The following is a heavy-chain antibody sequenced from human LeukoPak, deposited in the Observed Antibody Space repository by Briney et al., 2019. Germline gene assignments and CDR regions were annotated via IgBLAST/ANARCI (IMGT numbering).Heavy chain of an antibody. CDR2: LVYDERS. CDR3: ARDLSAAFDF. Sequence: GGSLRLSCAASGFTFSSYGMHWVRQAPGKGLEWVARLVYDERSDYADSVKGRFSISRDNSKNTLFLDMSDLRVEDTAVYYCARDLSAAFDFWGQGILVTVSS. J-gene: IGHJ4*02. CDR1: GFTFSSYG. D-gene: IGHD6-19*01. V-gene: IGHV3-33*08.